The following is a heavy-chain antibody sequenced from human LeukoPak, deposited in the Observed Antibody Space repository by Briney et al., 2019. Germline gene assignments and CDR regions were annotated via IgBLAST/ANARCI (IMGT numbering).Heavy chain of an antibody. J-gene: IGHJ4*02. Sequence: TSETLSLTCTVSGGSISSYYWSWIRQHPGKGLEWIGYIYYSGSTYYNPSLKSRVTISVDTSKNQFSLKLSSVTAADTAVYYCARDRGEIPGLIDYWGQGTLVTVSS. V-gene: IGHV4-59*06. D-gene: IGHD5-24*01. CDR1: GGSISSYY. CDR3: ARDRGEIPGLIDY. CDR2: IYYSGST.